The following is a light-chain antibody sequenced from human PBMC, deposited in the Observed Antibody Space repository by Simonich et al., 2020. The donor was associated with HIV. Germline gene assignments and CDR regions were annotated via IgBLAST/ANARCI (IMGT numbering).Light chain of an antibody. CDR3: QQANSFPRT. V-gene: IGKV1-12*01. CDR2: AAS. Sequence: DIQMTQSPSSVSASVGDRVTVTCRASQSISSWLAWYQQKPGKAPKILIYAASRLQSGVPSRFSGSGSGTDFTLTINNLQPEDFATYYCQQANSFPRTFGQGTKVEIK. CDR1: QSISSW. J-gene: IGKJ1*01.